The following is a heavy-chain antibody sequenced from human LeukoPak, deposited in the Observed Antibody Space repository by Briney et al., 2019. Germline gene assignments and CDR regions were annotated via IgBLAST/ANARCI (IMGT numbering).Heavy chain of an antibody. V-gene: IGHV3-48*04. CDR2: ISDSSITM. Sequence: GGSLRLSCAASGFTFSSHNVVWVRQPPGKGLEWISYISDSSITMYYADSVKGRFTISIDNAKNSLYLQMNSLRTEDTAVYYCARDDGFCSGGFCYRLFDPWGKGTLVTVSS. CDR3: ARDDGFCSGGFCYRLFDP. D-gene: IGHD2-15*01. J-gene: IGHJ5*02. CDR1: GFTFSSHN.